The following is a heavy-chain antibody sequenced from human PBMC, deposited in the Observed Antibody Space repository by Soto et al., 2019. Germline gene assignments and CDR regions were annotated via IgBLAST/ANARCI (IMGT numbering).Heavy chain of an antibody. D-gene: IGHD6-13*01. Sequence: QVQLVESGGGVVQPGRSLRLSCAASGFTFSTHAMHWVRQAPGKGLECVAIVSFDGSNKYYADSVKGRITISRGNSKNTLYLQMGGLTPEDTAFYYCARDQTGITTAGGGRIDRWGQGTLVTVSS. CDR1: GFTFSTHA. V-gene: IGHV3-30-3*01. CDR2: VSFDGSNK. CDR3: ARDQTGITTAGGGRIDR. J-gene: IGHJ5*02.